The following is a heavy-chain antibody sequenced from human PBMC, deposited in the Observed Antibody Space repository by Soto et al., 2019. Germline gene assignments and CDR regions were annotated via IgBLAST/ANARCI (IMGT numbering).Heavy chain of an antibody. CDR3: TRRAYSSGWYYDY. CDR1: GFTFSGSA. CDR2: IRSKANSYAT. V-gene: IGHV3-73*01. J-gene: IGHJ4*02. Sequence: EVQLVESGGGLVQPGGSLKLSCAASGFTFSGSAMHWVCQASGKGLEWVGRIRSKANSYATAYAASVKGRFTISRDDSKNTAYLQMNSLKTEDTAVYYCTRRAYSSGWYYDYWGQGTLVTVSS. D-gene: IGHD6-19*01.